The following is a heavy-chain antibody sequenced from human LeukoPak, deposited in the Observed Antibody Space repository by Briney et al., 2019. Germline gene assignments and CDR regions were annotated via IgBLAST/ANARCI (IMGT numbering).Heavy chain of an antibody. V-gene: IGHV5-51*01. CDR2: IYPGDSDT. CDR1: GYSFTSYW. Sequence: GESLKISCKGSGYSFTSYWIGWVRQTPGKGLEWMGIIYPGDSDTRYSPSFQGQVTISADKSISTAYLQWSSLKASDTAMYYCAGGDRVEDTTIITNHFDSWGQGTLDTVSS. D-gene: IGHD5-18*01. CDR3: AGGDRVEDTTIITNHFDS. J-gene: IGHJ4*02.